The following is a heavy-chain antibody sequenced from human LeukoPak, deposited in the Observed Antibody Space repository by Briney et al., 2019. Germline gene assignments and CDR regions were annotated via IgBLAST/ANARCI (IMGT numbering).Heavy chain of an antibody. D-gene: IGHD2-2*02. Sequence: PGGSLRLSCAASGFTFSSYWMSWVRQAPGKGLEWVANIKQDGGEKYYVDSVKGRFTISRDNAKNSLYLQMNSLRAEDTAVYYCARGVVPAAIRATGYYYYYMDVWGKGTTVTVSS. CDR3: ARGVVPAAIRATGYYYYYMDV. V-gene: IGHV3-7*04. J-gene: IGHJ6*03. CDR2: IKQDGGEK. CDR1: GFTFSSYW.